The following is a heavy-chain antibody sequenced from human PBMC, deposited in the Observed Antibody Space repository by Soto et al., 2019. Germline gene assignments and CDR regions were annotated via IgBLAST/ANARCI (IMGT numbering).Heavy chain of an antibody. CDR1: GFSFSSYV. CDR3: AKDHTSYYDSSGTWPHY. D-gene: IGHD3-22*01. J-gene: IGHJ4*02. V-gene: IGHV3-23*01. Sequence: AGSLTLSCATPGFSFSSYVLSLGRQGLGGGLEWVSGISGSGSNTYYADSVKGRFTISGDNSKNTLYVQMNSLRAEDTAVYYCAKDHTSYYDSSGTWPHYWGQGTLVPVSS. CDR2: ISGSGSNT.